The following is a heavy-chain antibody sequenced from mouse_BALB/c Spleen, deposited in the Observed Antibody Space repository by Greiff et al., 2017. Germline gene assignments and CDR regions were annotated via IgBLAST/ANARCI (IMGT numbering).Heavy chain of an antibody. CDR1: GFTFSSFG. D-gene: IGHD2-2*01. CDR3: ARDYGYGDWYFDV. Sequence: EVQRVESGGGLVQPGGSRKLSCAASGFTFSSFGMHWVRQAPEKGLEWVAYISSGSSTIYYADTVKGRFTISRDNPKNTLFLQMTSLRSEDTAMYYCARDYGYGDWYFDVWGAGTTVTVSS. V-gene: IGHV5-17*02. J-gene: IGHJ1*01. CDR2: ISSGSSTI.